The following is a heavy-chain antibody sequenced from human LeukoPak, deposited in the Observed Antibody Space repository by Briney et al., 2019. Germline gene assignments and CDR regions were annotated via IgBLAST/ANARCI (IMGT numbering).Heavy chain of an antibody. CDR2: ISGSGGST. CDR1: GFTSSSYA. D-gene: IGHD2-2*01. V-gene: IGHV3-23*01. CDR3: AKDLDCSSTSCYPDY. J-gene: IGHJ4*02. Sequence: GGSLRLSCAASGFTSSSYAMSWVRQAPGKGLEWVSAISGSGGSTYYADSVKGRFTISSDNSKNTLYLQMNSLRAEDTAVYYCAKDLDCSSTSCYPDYWGQGTLVTVSS.